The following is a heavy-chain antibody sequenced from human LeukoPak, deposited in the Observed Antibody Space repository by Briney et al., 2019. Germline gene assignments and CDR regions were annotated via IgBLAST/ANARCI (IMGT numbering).Heavy chain of an antibody. CDR3: ARVGGQQLVLSSYYFDY. D-gene: IGHD6-13*01. J-gene: IGHJ4*02. V-gene: IGHV3-21*01. Sequence: GGSLRLSCAASGFTFSSYSMNWVRQAPGKGLEWVSSISISTSYIYYADSVKGRFTISRDNAKNSLYLQMNSLRAGDTAVYYCARVGGQQLVLSSYYFDYWGQGTLVTVSS. CDR2: ISISTSYI. CDR1: GFTFSSYS.